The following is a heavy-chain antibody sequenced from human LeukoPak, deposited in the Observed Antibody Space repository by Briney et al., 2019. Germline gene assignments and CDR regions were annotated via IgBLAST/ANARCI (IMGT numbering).Heavy chain of an antibody. Sequence: GGSLRLSCAASGFTFSSYSMNWVRQAPGKGLEWVSAISGSGGSTYYADSVKGRFTISRDNSKNTLYLQMNSLRAEDTAVYYCAKVPSRWNYFDYWGQGTLVTVSS. CDR3: AKVPSRWNYFDY. CDR1: GFTFSSYS. J-gene: IGHJ4*02. V-gene: IGHV3-23*01. D-gene: IGHD3-16*02. CDR2: ISGSGGST.